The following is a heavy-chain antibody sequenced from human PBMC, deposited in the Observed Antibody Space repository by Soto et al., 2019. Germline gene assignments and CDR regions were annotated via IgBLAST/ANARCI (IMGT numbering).Heavy chain of an antibody. CDR2: INPNSGGT. D-gene: IGHD3-3*01. CDR1: GYTFTGYY. J-gene: IGHJ6*02. Sequence: ASVTVSCKASGYTFTGYYMHWVRQAPGQGLEWMGWINPNSGGTNYAQKFQSRVTMTRDTSISTAYMELSRLRSDDTAVYYCARVKITISYYYYGMDVWGQGTTVTVSS. CDR3: ARVKITISYYYYGMDV. V-gene: IGHV1-2*02.